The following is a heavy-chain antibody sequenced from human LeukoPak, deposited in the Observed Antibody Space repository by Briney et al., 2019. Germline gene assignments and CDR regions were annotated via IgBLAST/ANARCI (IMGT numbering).Heavy chain of an antibody. CDR3: ARDYPYVDTAMGDYGMGV. Sequence: GGSLRLSCAASGFTVSSNYMSWVRQAPGKGLEWVSVIYSGGSTYYADSVKGRFTISRDNSKNTLYLQMNSLRAEDTAVYYCARDYPYVDTAMGDYGMGVWGQGTTVTVSS. V-gene: IGHV3-53*01. D-gene: IGHD5-18*01. CDR2: IYSGGST. CDR1: GFTVSSNY. J-gene: IGHJ6*02.